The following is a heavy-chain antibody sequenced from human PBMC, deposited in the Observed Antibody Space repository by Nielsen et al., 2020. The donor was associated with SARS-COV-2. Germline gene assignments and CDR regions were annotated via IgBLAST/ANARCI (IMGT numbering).Heavy chain of an antibody. CDR3: ARDALERDYMDV. J-gene: IGHJ6*03. CDR1: GYTFTSYG. Sequence: ASVKVSCKASGYTFTSYGISWVRQAPGQGLEWMGWISAYNGNTNYAQKLQGRVTMTRDTSTSTVYMELSSLRSEDTAVYYCARDALERDYMDVWGKGTTVTVSS. CDR2: ISAYNGNT. V-gene: IGHV1-18*01. D-gene: IGHD5-24*01.